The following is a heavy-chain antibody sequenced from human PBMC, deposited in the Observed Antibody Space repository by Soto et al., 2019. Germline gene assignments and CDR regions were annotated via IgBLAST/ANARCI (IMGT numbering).Heavy chain of an antibody. CDR3: ARLGFVADPNMDV. D-gene: IGHD6-19*01. CDR2: IYYSGST. CDR1: GGSISSSSYY. V-gene: IGHV4-39*01. J-gene: IGHJ6*02. Sequence: PSETLSLTCTVSGGSISSSSYYWGWIRQPPGKGLECIGSIYYSGSTYYNPSLKSRVTISVDTSKNQFSLKLSSVTAADTAVYYCARLGFVADPNMDVWGQGTTVTVSS.